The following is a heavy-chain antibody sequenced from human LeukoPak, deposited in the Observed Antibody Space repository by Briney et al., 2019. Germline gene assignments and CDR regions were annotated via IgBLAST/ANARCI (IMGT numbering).Heavy chain of an antibody. CDR2: IYYSGST. CDR3: ALGDYGGNDYFDY. CDR1: GGSISSYY. J-gene: IGHJ4*02. V-gene: IGHV4-59*01. D-gene: IGHD3-16*01. Sequence: SETLSLTCTVSGGSISSYYWSWIRQPPGKGLEWNGYIYYSGSTNYNPSLKSRVTISVDTSKNQFSLKLSSVTAADTAVYYCALGDYGGNDYFDYWGQGTLVTVSS.